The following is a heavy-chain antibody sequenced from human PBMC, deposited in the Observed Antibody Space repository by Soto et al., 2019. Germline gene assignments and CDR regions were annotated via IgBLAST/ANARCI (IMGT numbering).Heavy chain of an antibody. D-gene: IGHD6-13*01. V-gene: IGHV3-30-3*01. J-gene: IGHJ4*02. CDR3: ASSPPGIAAAGGFY. CDR2: ISYDGSNK. CDR1: GFTFSSYA. Sequence: PGGSLRLSCAASGFTFSSYAMHWVRQAPGKGLEWVAVISYDGSNKYYADSVKGRFTISRDNSKNTLYLQMNSLRAEDTAVYYCASSPPGIAAAGGFYWGQGT.